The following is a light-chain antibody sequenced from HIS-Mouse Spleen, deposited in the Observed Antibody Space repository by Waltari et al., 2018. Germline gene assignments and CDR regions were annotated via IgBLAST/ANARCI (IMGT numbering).Light chain of an antibody. CDR2: DVS. Sequence: QSALTQPASVSGSPGQSITISCTGTSSDVGGYNYVSWYQQHPGKAPKLMSYDVSNRPSGGSTRFSGSKSGNTASLTISGLQAEDEADYYCSSYTSSSTEVFGGGTKLTVL. V-gene: IGLV2-14*03. J-gene: IGLJ2*01. CDR1: SSDVGGYNY. CDR3: SSYTSSSTEV.